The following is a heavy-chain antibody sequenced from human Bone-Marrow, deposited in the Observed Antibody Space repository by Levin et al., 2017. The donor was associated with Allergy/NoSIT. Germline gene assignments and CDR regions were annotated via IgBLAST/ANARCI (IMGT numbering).Heavy chain of an antibody. J-gene: IGHJ5*02. CDR1: GGSISSGGYY. Sequence: SETLSLTCTVSGGSISSGGYYWSWIRQHPGKGLEWIGYIYYSGSTYYNPSLKSRVTISVDTSKNQFSLKLSSVTAADTAVYYCARASPLHSSGSNWFDPWGQGTLVTVSS. CDR3: ARASPLHSSGSNWFDP. CDR2: IYYSGST. V-gene: IGHV4-31*03. D-gene: IGHD3-22*01.